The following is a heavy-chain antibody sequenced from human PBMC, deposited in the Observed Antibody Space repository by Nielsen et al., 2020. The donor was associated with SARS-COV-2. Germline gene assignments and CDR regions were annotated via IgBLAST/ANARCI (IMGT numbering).Heavy chain of an antibody. V-gene: IGHV3-30*02. J-gene: IGHJ4*02. CDR2: IRYDGSNK. CDR3: ARDYYDTSGYLRNYFDH. CDR1: GFTFSSYG. Sequence: GGSLRLSCAASGFTFSSYGMHWVRQAPGKGLEWVAFIRYDGSNKYYADSVKGRFTISRDNSKNTLYLQMNSLRAEDTAVYYCARDYYDTSGYLRNYFDHWGQGTLVTVSS. D-gene: IGHD3-22*01.